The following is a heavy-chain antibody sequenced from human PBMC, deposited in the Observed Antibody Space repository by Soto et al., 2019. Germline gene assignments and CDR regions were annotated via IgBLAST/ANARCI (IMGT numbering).Heavy chain of an antibody. CDR3: ARAYGSGKNYYYYYMDV. V-gene: IGHV1-69*02. J-gene: IGHJ6*03. Sequence: QVQLVQSGAEVKKPGSSVKVSCKASGGTFSSYTISWVRQAPGQGLEWMGRINPILGIANYAQKFQGRVTITADKSTSTAYMELSSLRSEDTAVYYCARAYGSGKNYYYYYMDVWGKGTTVTVSS. CDR2: INPILGIA. D-gene: IGHD3-10*01. CDR1: GGTFSSYT.